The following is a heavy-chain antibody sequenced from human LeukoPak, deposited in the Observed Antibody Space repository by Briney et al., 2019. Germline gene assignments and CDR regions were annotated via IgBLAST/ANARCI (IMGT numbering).Heavy chain of an antibody. CDR2: ISYDGSNK. CDR3: ATPRRGSHVREDAFDI. Sequence: PGGSLRLSCAASGFTFSSYAMHWVRQAPGKGLEWVAVISYDGSNKYYADSVKGRFTISRDNSKNTLYLQMNSLRAEDTAVYYCATPRRGSHVREDAFDIWGQGTMVTVSS. CDR1: GFTFSSYA. J-gene: IGHJ3*02. D-gene: IGHD1-26*01. V-gene: IGHV3-30-3*01.